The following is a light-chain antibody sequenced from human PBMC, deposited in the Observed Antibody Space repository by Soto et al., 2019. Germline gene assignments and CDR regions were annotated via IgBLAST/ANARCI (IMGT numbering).Light chain of an antibody. CDR3: SSHTTCSTGI. J-gene: IGLJ1*01. V-gene: IGLV2-14*01. CDR1: SSDVGGYNY. Sequence: QSALTQPASVSGSPGQSIAISCTGTSSDVGGYNYVSWYQQYPGKAPKLIIYEVSNRPSGLSDRFSGSKSGNTASLTISGLQADDEADYYCSSHTTCSTGIFGGGTKLTVL. CDR2: EVS.